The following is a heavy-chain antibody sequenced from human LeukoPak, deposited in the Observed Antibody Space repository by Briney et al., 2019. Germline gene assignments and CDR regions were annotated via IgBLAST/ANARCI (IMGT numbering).Heavy chain of an antibody. D-gene: IGHD1-14*01. V-gene: IGHV3-33*01. Sequence: PGGSLRLSCGASGFPLNYYGVHWVRQAPGRVLEWVASMLYDGSNKYYAAPVKGPFTISKDNSTNTVYLQRNSLRAEDTAVYYCARDFLEPRGLPHYWGQGTLVTASS. CDR3: ARDFLEPRGLPHY. CDR1: GFPLNYYG. J-gene: IGHJ4*02. CDR2: MLYDGSNK.